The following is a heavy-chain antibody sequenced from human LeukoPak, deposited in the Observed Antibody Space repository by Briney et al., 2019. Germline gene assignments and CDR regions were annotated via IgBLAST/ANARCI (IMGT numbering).Heavy chain of an antibody. J-gene: IGHJ4*02. CDR1: GFTFTNDF. V-gene: IGHV3-7*01. Sequence: GGSLRLSCAASGFTFTNDFMTWVRQAPGKGLEWVANMKVDGSDIHYVDSVKGRFTISSDNARNSLYLQMNTLRVADTAVYYCARDGDYYGSGGYDYWGQGTLVTVSS. CDR2: MKVDGSDI. D-gene: IGHD3-10*01. CDR3: ARDGDYYGSGGYDY.